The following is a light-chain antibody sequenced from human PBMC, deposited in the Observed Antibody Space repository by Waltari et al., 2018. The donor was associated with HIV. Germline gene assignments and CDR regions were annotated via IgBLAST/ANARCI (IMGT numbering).Light chain of an antibody. J-gene: IGKJ3*01. CDR1: QTITDK. Sequence: DIQMTQSPSSLSASVGDRVTVTCRSSQTITDKLNWYQQEPGEAPKVLIYDASTLETGVPSRFSGSGSGTDFTLTISSLQPDDFGTYFCQQSFTSPLTFGPGTKVD. V-gene: IGKV1-39*01. CDR2: DAS. CDR3: QQSFTSPLT.